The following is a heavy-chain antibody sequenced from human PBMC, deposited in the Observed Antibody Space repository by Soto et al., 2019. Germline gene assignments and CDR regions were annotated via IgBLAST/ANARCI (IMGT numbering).Heavy chain of an antibody. CDR2: IYYSGST. Sequence: QLQLQESGPGLVKPSETLSLTCTVSGGSISSSSYYWGWIRQPPGKGLEWIGSIYYSGSTYYNPSLKSRVTISVDTSKNQFSLKLSSVTAADTAVYYCARRSSIAYCGGDCSDAFDIWGQGTMVTVSS. J-gene: IGHJ3*02. D-gene: IGHD2-21*02. V-gene: IGHV4-39*01. CDR1: GGSISSSSYY. CDR3: ARRSSIAYCGGDCSDAFDI.